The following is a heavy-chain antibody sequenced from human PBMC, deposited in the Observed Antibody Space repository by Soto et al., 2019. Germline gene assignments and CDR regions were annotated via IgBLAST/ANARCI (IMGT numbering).Heavy chain of an antibody. CDR1: GGSIISGGYY. CDR3: ARDSKNPWGSYYYGMDV. J-gene: IGHJ6*02. D-gene: IGHD4-4*01. V-gene: IGHV4-31*03. Sequence: SETLSLTCTVSGGSIISGGYYCIWIRQHPGKGLGWIGYIYYSGSTYYNPSLKSRVTISVDTSKNQFSLKLSSVTAADTAVYHCARDSKNPWGSYYYGMDVWGQGTTVTVSS. CDR2: IYYSGST.